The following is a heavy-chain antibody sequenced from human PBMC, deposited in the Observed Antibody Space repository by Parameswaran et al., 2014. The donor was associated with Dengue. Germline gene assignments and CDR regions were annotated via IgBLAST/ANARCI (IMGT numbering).Heavy chain of an antibody. CDR3: ARVGYSSSATH. V-gene: IGHV1-8*01. J-gene: IGHJ4*02. Sequence: WVRQAPGQGLEWMGWMNPNSGNTGYAQKFQGRVTMTRNTSISTAYMELSSLRSEDTAVYYCARVGYSSSATHWGQGTLVTVSS. D-gene: IGHD6-13*01. CDR2: MNPNSGNT.